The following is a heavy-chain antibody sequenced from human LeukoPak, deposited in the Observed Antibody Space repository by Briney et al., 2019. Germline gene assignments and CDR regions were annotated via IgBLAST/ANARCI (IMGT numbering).Heavy chain of an antibody. CDR1: GFTFRNYQ. Sequence: GGSLRLPCAASGFTFRNYQMNWVRQAPGKGLEWVAKIKEGGSEKHYADSVMGRFTISRDNAEDSLFLQMDSLRVEDTAVYYCARWLYSSGWSLDPWGQGTLVTVSS. CDR2: IKEGGSEK. D-gene: IGHD6-19*01. J-gene: IGHJ4*02. CDR3: ARWLYSSGWSLDP. V-gene: IGHV3-7*03.